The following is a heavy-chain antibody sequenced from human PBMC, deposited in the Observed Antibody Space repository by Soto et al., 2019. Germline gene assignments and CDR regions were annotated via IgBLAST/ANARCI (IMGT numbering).Heavy chain of an antibody. CDR1: GFSFVDYA. Sequence: EVQLAESGGGLVQPGRSLRLSCEASGFSFVDYAMHWVRQVPGQGLEWVSGISWDGGYTGYADSVKGRFTISRDNAKKALYLQMNRLRVEDTALYYCVQDEGVCNTLSCKDAFDYWGQGTKVTVS. D-gene: IGHD2-2*01. V-gene: IGHV3-9*01. J-gene: IGHJ3*01. CDR3: VQDEGVCNTLSCKDAFDY. CDR2: ISWDGGYT.